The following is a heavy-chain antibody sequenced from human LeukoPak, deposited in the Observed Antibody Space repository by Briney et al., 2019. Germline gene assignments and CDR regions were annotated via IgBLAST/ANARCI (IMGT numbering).Heavy chain of an antibody. Sequence: SETLSLTCTVSGYFISSAYYWGWIRQPPGKGLEWIGSMYHSGNTYYNASLKSQVSISIDTSKNQFSLRLTSVTAADTAVYYCARQTGSGLFILPGGQGTLVTVSS. V-gene: IGHV4-38-2*02. D-gene: IGHD3/OR15-3a*01. J-gene: IGHJ4*02. CDR2: MYHSGNT. CDR1: GYFISSAYY. CDR3: ARQTGSGLFILP.